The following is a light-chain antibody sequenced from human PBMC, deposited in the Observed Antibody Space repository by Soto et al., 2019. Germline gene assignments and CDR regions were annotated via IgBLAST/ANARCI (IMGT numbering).Light chain of an antibody. Sequence: QSALTQPASVSGSPGQSITISCTGTSSDVGDYVYVSWYQQHPGKAPKLVIYDVSSRPPGVSNRFSGSTSGNTASLTISELQAEDEADYYCSSYTSTSTPLYVFGTGTKLTVL. CDR1: SSDVGDYVY. J-gene: IGLJ1*01. V-gene: IGLV2-14*03. CDR3: SSYTSTSTPLYV. CDR2: DVS.